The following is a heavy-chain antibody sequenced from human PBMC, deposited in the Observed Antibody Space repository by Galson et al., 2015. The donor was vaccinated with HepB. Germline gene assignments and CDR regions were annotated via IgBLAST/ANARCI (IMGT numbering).Heavy chain of an antibody. CDR3: ARRGRQLVQVLTFDY. J-gene: IGHJ4*02. V-gene: IGHV4-39*01. D-gene: IGHD6-13*01. CDR1: GGSISSSNYY. Sequence: ATLSLTCTVSGGSISSSNYYWGWIRQPPGKGLEWIGSIYYGGSAYYNPSLQSRVTIYAATSKNQVSLRLSSVTAADTAVYYCARRGRQLVQVLTFDYWGQGNLVTVSA. CDR2: IYYGGSA.